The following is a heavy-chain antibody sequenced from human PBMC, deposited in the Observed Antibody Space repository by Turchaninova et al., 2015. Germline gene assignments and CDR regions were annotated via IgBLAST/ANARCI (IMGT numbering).Heavy chain of an antibody. J-gene: IGHJ3*02. V-gene: IGHV1-3*01. CDR3: AKSLYGDYVLDGYDI. Sequence: QVQLVQYGAEGKKPGASVQATCKAYGYTFPIYGRHWVRHAPGQRLGCMRWNHADRGNTENAQKVHGGGSSTRDTSAITAYMELSSLRSEDTAVYYCAKSLYGDYVLDGYDIWGQGTMVTVTS. CDR2: NHADRGNT. D-gene: IGHD4-17*01. CDR1: GYTFPIYG.